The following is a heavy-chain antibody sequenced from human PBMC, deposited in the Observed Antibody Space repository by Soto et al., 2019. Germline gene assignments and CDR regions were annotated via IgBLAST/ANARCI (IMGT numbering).Heavy chain of an antibody. CDR2: IYYSGST. CDR1: GGSISSSRYY. D-gene: IGHD3-22*01. CDR3: ATGLLPPDAFDI. J-gene: IGHJ3*02. V-gene: IGHV4-39*01. Sequence: QLQLQESGPGLVKPSETLSLTCTVSGGSISSSRYYWGWIRQPPGKGLEWIGSIYYSGSTYYNPSLKSRVTISVDTSKNQFSLKLSSVTAADTAVYYCATGLLPPDAFDIWGQGTMVTVSS.